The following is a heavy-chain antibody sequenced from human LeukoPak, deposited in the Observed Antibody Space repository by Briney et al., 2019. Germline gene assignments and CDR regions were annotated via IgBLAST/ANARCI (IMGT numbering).Heavy chain of an antibody. CDR2: ISSSDANT. J-gene: IGHJ4*02. CDR3: AIREPIGY. Sequence: GGSLRLSCAASGFTVRNYAMYWVRQAPGKGLEWVSAISSSDANTYYADSVKGRFTISRDNSKNTLYLQMNSLRAEDTAVYYCAIREPIGYWGQGTLVTVSS. CDR1: GFTVRNYA. D-gene: IGHD1-14*01. V-gene: IGHV3-23*01.